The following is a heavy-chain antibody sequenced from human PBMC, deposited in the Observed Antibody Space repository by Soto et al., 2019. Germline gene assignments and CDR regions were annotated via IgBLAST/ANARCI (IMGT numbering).Heavy chain of an antibody. V-gene: IGHV1-69*06. CDR2: IIPIFGTA. D-gene: IGHD1-1*01. Sequence: QLQLLQSGAEVKKPGSSVKFSCKASGGTFSSYAISWVRQSPGQGLEWMGGIIPIFGTANYAQKFQGRVTITAEKSTSTAYMERSRLRSEDTAVYYCASAEPYGLDVWGQGNTVTVSS. CDR1: GGTFSSYA. CDR3: ASAEPYGLDV. J-gene: IGHJ6*02.